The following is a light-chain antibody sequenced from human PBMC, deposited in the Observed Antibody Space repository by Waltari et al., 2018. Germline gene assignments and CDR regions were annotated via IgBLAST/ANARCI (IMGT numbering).Light chain of an antibody. CDR3: QQYYSIPPVT. CDR2: AAS. V-gene: IGKV1-NL1*01. J-gene: IGKJ3*01. Sequence: DIQMTQSPSSLSASVGDRVTITCRGSQGISNSLAWYQQKPVKAPKLLLYAASTLESVVTSRCSGSGSGTDYTLTISSLQPEDFATDYCQQYYSIPPVTFGPGTRVDFK. CDR1: QGISNS.